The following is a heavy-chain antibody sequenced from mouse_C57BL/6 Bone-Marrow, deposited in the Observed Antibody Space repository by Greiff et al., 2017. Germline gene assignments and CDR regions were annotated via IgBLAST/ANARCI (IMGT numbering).Heavy chain of an antibody. D-gene: IGHD5-1*01. V-gene: IGHV14-4*01. J-gene: IGHJ2*01. CDR3: TTSNYFDY. CDR2: IDPENGDT. CDR1: GFNIKDDY. Sequence: EVQLQHSGAELVRPGASVKLSCTASGFNIKDDYMHWVKQRPEQGLEWIGWIDPENGDTEYASKFQGKATITADTSSNTAYLQLSSLTSEDTAVYYCTTSNYFDYWGQGTTLTVSS.